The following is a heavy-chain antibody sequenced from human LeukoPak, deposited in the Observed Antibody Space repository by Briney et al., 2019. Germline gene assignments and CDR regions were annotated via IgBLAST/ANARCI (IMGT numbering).Heavy chain of an antibody. CDR3: TRYDGSGTFDY. Sequence: GGSLRPSYAVSGFTVSSNYMSWVRQAPGKGLEWVSVIFSGGSTYYADYVKGRFTISRHKSNNTLYLQMNSLRGEETAVYYCTRYDGSGTFDYWGRGTLVTVSS. D-gene: IGHD3-3*01. V-gene: IGHV3-53*04. CDR2: IFSGGST. J-gene: IGHJ4*02. CDR1: GFTVSSNY.